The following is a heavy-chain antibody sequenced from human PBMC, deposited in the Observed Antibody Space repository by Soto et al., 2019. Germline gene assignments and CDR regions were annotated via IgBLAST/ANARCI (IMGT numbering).Heavy chain of an antibody. J-gene: IGHJ4*02. CDR1: GDSISSYY. D-gene: IGHD6-19*01. CDR2: IYYSGST. Sequence: PSETLSLTCTVSGDSISSYYWSWIRQPPGKGLEWIGYIYYSGSTNYNPSLKSRVTISVDTSKNQFSLKLSSVTAADTAVYYCARAEGSSGWTSTFDYWGQGTLVTVSS. V-gene: IGHV4-59*01. CDR3: ARAEGSSGWTSTFDY.